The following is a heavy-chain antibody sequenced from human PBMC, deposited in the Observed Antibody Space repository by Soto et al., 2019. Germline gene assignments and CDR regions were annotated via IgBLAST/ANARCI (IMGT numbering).Heavy chain of an antibody. CDR3: ARGSYDFWSGYYLAPDY. CDR2: INHSGST. J-gene: IGHJ4*02. V-gene: IGHV4-34*01. CDR1: GGSFSGYY. Sequence: SETLSLTCAVYGGSFSGYYWSWIRQPPGKGLEWIGEINHSGSTNYNPSLKSRVTISVDTSKNQFSLKLSSVTAADTAVYYCARGSYDFWSGYYLAPDYWGQGTLVTVSS. D-gene: IGHD3-3*01.